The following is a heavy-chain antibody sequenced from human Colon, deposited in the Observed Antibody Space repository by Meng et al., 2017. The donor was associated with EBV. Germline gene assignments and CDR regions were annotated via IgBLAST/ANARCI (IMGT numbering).Heavy chain of an antibody. J-gene: IGHJ5*02. D-gene: IGHD3-10*01. CDR1: GDSITSGDYS. Sequence: QVQFEESASGLVRPSQTLSLTFAVSGDSITSGDYSWTWIRQPPGKGLEWIGYIYHGVNIYYTPSLRSRVTISVDKSRNQFSLKLTSVSAADTAVYYCVRDTRRGGGWFDPWGQGNLVTVSS. V-gene: IGHV4-30-2*01. CDR2: IYHGVNI. CDR3: VRDTRRGGGWFDP.